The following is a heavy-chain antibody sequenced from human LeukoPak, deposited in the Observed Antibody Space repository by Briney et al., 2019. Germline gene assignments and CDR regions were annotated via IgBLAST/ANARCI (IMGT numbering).Heavy chain of an antibody. V-gene: IGHV3-21*01. CDR2: ISSSSSYI. J-gene: IGHJ4*02. Sequence: GGSLRLSCAASGFTFSSYSMDWVRQAPGKGLEWVSSISSSSSYIYYADSVKGRFTISRDNAENSLYLQMNSLRAEDTAVYYCARDVYCSGTTCSDIFDYWGQGTLVTVSS. CDR3: ARDVYCSGTTCSDIFDY. CDR1: GFTFSSYS. D-gene: IGHD2-2*01.